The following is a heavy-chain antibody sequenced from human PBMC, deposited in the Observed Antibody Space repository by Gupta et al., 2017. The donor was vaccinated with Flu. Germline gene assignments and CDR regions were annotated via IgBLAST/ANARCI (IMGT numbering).Heavy chain of an antibody. V-gene: IGHV3-48*03. CDR3: ARVRGDSSSWYRYYGMDV. Sequence: EVQLVESGGGLVQPGGSLRLSCAASGFTFSSYEMNWVRQAPGKGLEWVSYISSSGSTIYYADSVKGRFTISRDNAKNSLYLQMNSLRAEDTAVYYCARVRGDSSSWYRYYGMDVWGQGTTVTVSS. CDR2: ISSSGSTI. CDR1: GFTFSSYE. J-gene: IGHJ6*02. D-gene: IGHD6-13*01.